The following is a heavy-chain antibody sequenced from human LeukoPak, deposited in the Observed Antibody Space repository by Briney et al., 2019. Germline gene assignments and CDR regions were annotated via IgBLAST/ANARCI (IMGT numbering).Heavy chain of an antibody. D-gene: IGHD4-23*01. V-gene: IGHV5-51*01. J-gene: IGHJ4*02. CDR1: GHSFTNYW. CDR2: IYFGDSTT. CDR3: SGARHGNTYFDD. Sequence: GESLKISCPGSGHSFTNYWIGWVRQMPGKALEWMGIIYFGDSTTRYSPSFQGQVTISADKSTATAYLQWSCLKASDTAVYYCSGARHGNTYFDDWGQGTLVTVSS.